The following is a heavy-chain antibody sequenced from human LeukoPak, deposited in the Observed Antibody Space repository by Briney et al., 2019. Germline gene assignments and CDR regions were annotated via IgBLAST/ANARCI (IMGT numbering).Heavy chain of an antibody. CDR3: AKDISAYYDSSGLAT. Sequence: GGSLRLSCAASGFTFDDYAMHWVRQAPGKGLEWVSGISWNSGSIGYADSVKGRFTISRDNAKNSLYLQMNSLRAEDTALYYCAKDISAYYDSSGLATWGQGTLVTVSS. J-gene: IGHJ5*02. D-gene: IGHD3-22*01. CDR2: ISWNSGSI. CDR1: GFTFDDYA. V-gene: IGHV3-9*01.